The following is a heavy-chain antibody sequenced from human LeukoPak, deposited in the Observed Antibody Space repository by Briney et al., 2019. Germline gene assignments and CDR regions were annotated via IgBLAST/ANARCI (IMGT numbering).Heavy chain of an antibody. CDR1: GGSMSTYY. CDR2: IYHSGST. J-gene: IGHJ4*02. Sequence: SETLSLTCTVSGGSMSTYYWSWIRQPPGKGLEWIGSIYHSGSTYYNPSLKSRVTISVDTSKNQFSLKLSSVTAADTAVYYCARANRVSLYYFDYWGQGTLVTVSS. D-gene: IGHD5/OR15-5a*01. V-gene: IGHV4-38-2*02. CDR3: ARANRVSLYYFDY.